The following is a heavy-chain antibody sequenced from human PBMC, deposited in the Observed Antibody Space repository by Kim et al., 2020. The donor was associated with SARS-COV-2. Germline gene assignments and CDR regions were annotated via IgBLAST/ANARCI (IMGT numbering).Heavy chain of an antibody. Sequence: GGSLRLSCAASGFTFSAYGMHWVRQAPGEGLEWVAVISNDGNTEEYGDPVRGRFTVSRDNFKNTLYLYLNSLRPDDTGVYFCAKEESPWNSVDYWGQGALVSVSS. CDR3: AKEESPWNSVDY. V-gene: IGHV3-30*18. J-gene: IGHJ4*02. D-gene: IGHD1-7*01. CDR2: ISNDGNTE. CDR1: GFTFSAYG.